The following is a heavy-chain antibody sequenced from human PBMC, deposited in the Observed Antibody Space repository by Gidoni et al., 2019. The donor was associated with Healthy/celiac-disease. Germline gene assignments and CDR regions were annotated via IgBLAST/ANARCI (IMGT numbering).Heavy chain of an antibody. J-gene: IGHJ4*02. Sequence: QVQLVEAGGGVVKPGRSLRLSCAASGFTFSIYGMHWVRQAPGKGLEWVSVISYDGSNKYYADSVKGRFTISRDNSKNTLYLQMNSLRAEDTAVYYCAKAHQYGDTDYFDYWGQGTLVTVSS. V-gene: IGHV3-30*18. CDR2: ISYDGSNK. D-gene: IGHD4-17*01. CDR3: AKAHQYGDTDYFDY. CDR1: GFTFSIYG.